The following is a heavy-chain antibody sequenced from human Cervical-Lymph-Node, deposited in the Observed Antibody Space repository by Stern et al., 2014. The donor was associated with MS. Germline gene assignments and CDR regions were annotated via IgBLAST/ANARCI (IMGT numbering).Heavy chain of an antibody. Sequence: VQLVESGAEVKKPGASVKVSCKASGYSFTGYDMHWVRQAPGQGLEWMGRINPNSGGTNYEQKLEGRVTMTRDTSINTAYMELSSLRSDDTAVYYCATVGTSDYWGQGTLVTVSS. V-gene: IGHV1-2*06. CDR3: ATVGTSDY. CDR2: INPNSGGT. J-gene: IGHJ4*02. CDR1: GYSFTGYD.